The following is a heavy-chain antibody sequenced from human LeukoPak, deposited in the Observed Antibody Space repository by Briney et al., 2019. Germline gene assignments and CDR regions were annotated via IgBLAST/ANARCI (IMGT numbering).Heavy chain of an antibody. CDR3: ARDYGGNSFIDY. D-gene: IGHD4-23*01. J-gene: IGHJ4*02. Sequence: PSETLSLTCTVSGGSISSYYWSWLRQPPGKGLEWIGYIYYSGSTNYNPSLKSRVTISVDTSKNQFSLKLSSVTAADTAVYYCARDYGGNSFIDYWGQGTLVTVSS. CDR1: GGSISSYY. CDR2: IYYSGST. V-gene: IGHV4-59*01.